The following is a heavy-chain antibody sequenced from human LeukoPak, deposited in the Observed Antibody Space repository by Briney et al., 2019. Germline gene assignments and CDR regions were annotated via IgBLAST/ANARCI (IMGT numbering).Heavy chain of an antibody. J-gene: IGHJ4*02. Sequence: SETLSLTCTVSGGSISSSSYYWGWIRQPPGKGLEWVGEINHSGSTNYNPSLKSRVTISVDTSKNQFSLKLSSVTAADTAVYYCARRGRIAVAGYFDYWGQGTLVTVSS. CDR3: ARRGRIAVAGYFDY. V-gene: IGHV4-39*07. CDR1: GGSISSSSYY. D-gene: IGHD6-13*01. CDR2: INHSGST.